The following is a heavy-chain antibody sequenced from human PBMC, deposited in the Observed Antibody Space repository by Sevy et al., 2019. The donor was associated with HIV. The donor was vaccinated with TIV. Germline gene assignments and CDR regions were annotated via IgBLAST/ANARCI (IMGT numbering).Heavy chain of an antibody. CDR2: IWNDRSNK. CDR1: GFTFSIYG. V-gene: IGHV3-33*01. Sequence: GGYLRLSCAAYGFTFSIYGMHWVRQAPGKGLEWVAVIWNDRSNKHYADSVKGRFTISRDNAKNTLYLQMNSLRVEDTAVYYCASLPNNYYDISGSSGDDAFDIWGQGTRVTVSS. J-gene: IGHJ3*02. D-gene: IGHD3-22*01. CDR3: ASLPNNYYDISGSSGDDAFDI.